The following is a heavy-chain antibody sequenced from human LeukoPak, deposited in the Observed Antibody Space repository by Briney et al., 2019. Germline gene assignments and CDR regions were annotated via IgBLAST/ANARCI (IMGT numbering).Heavy chain of an antibody. CDR2: LSGGGNT. Sequence: GGSLRLSCAASGFTVSTNYMSWVRQAPGKGLEWVSVLSGGGNTDYADSVRGRFTVSRDNSKSTLYLQMNSLRAEDTAVYYCARDQNSWGQGTLVTVSS. CDR3: ARDQNS. V-gene: IGHV3-53*01. J-gene: IGHJ5*02. CDR1: GFTVSTNY.